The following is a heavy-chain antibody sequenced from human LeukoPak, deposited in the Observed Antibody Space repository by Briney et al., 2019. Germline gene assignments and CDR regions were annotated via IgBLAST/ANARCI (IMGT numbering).Heavy chain of an antibody. V-gene: IGHV3-30-3*01. CDR2: ISYDGSNK. CDR3: AREWELSYHFDY. Sequence: GRSLRLSCAASGFTFSSYAMHWVRQAPGKGLEWVAVISYDGSNKYYADSVKGRFTISRDNSKNTLYLQMNSLRAEDTAVYYCAREWELSYHFDYWGQGTLVTVSS. J-gene: IGHJ4*02. D-gene: IGHD1-26*01. CDR1: GFTFSSYA.